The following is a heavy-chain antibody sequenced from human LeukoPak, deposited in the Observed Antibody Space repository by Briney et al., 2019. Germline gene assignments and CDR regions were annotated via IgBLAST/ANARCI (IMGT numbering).Heavy chain of an antibody. CDR2: IYTSGST. J-gene: IGHJ4*02. Sequence: SQTLSLTCTVSGGSISSGSYYWSWIRQPAGKGLEWIGRIYTSGSTNYNPSLKSRVTISVDTSKNQFSLKLSSVTTADTAVCYCARSRLGMGLDYWGQGTLVTVSS. V-gene: IGHV4-61*02. CDR1: GGSISSGSYY. CDR3: ARSRLGMGLDY. D-gene: IGHD7-27*01.